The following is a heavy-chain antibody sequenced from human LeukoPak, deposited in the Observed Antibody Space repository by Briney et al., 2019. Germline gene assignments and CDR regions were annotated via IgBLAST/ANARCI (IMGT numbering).Heavy chain of an antibody. CDR2: IYPGDSDI. J-gene: IGHJ4*02. CDR1: GSSITRYW. D-gene: IGHD4-23*01. V-gene: IGHV5-51*07. Sequence: EAPPLICCMAAGSSITRYWSSCGHQIPGEGVEWMGIIYPGDSDITYSSPFQGQVTISVDKSITTAYLQWSSLKASDTAMYFCARRDYGGKHFDYWGQGTLVTVSS. CDR3: ARRDYGGKHFDY.